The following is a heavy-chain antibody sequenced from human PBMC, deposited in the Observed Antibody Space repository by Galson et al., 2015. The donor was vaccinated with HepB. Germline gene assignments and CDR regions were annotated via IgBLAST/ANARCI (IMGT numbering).Heavy chain of an antibody. Sequence: SLRLSCAASGFTFSSYAMTWVRQAPGKGLEWVSSISSSGGGVNKYYADSVKGRFTISRDNSKNTLYLQMNSLRADDTAVYYCAKDVGVRGWNFDLWGRGTLVTVSS. CDR1: GFTFSSYA. V-gene: IGHV3-23*01. CDR2: ISSSGGGVNK. J-gene: IGHJ2*01. CDR3: AKDVGVRGWNFDL. D-gene: IGHD2-21*01.